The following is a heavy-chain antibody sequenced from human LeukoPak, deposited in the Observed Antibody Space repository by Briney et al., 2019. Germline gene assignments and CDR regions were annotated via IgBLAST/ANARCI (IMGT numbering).Heavy chain of an antibody. Sequence: PGRSLRLSCAASGFTFSSYAMHWVRQAPGKGLEWVAVISYDGSNKYYADSVKGRLTISRDNSKNTLYLQMNSLRAEDTAVYYCASLGPIRIAVADLNWFDPWGQGTLVTVSS. D-gene: IGHD6-19*01. CDR1: GFTFSSYA. V-gene: IGHV3-30-3*01. CDR3: ASLGPIRIAVADLNWFDP. CDR2: ISYDGSNK. J-gene: IGHJ5*02.